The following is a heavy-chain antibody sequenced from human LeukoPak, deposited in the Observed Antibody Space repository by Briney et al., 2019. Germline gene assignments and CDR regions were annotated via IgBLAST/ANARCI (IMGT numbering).Heavy chain of an antibody. D-gene: IGHD2-8*01. CDR3: AREFTKGFDY. J-gene: IGHJ4*02. V-gene: IGHV1-18*01. CDR1: GYNFNTYA. Sequence: ASVKLSCRTSGYNFNTYAISWVRQAPGQGLEWMGWISAYNGNTNYAQKVQDRGTMTTDTSTSTVYMELRSLRSDDTAVYYCAREFTKGFDYWGQGTLVTVS. CDR2: ISAYNGNT.